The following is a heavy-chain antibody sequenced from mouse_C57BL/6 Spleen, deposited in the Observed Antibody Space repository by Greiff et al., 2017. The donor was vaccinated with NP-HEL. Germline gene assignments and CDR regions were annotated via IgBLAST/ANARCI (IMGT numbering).Heavy chain of an antibody. CDR1: CYSITSGYY. J-gene: IGHJ2*01. D-gene: IGHD1-1*01. CDR2: ISYDGSN. CDR3: AREVVAFDY. Sequence: EVKLVESGPGLVKPSQSLSLTCSVTCYSITSGYYWNWIRQFPGNKLEWMGYISYDGSNNYNPSLKNRISITRDTSKNQFFLKLNSVTTEDTATYYCAREVVAFDYWGQGTTLTVSS. V-gene: IGHV3-6*01.